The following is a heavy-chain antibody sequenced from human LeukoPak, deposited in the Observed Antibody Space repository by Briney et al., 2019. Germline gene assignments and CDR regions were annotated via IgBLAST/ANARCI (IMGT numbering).Heavy chain of an antibody. CDR2: IIPIFGTA. V-gene: IGHV1-69*06. CDR1: GGTFSSYA. D-gene: IGHD3-22*01. Sequence: SVKVSCKASGGTFSSYAISWVRQAPGQGLEWMGGIIPIFGTANYAQKFQGRVTITADKSTSTAYMELSSLRSEDTAVYYCARSPSDYDSSGYNYYYYYYMDVWGKGTTVTVSS. J-gene: IGHJ6*03. CDR3: ARSPSDYDSSGYNYYYYYYMDV.